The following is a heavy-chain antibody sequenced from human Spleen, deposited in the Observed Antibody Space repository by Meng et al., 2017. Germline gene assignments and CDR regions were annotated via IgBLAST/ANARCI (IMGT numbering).Heavy chain of an antibody. CDR1: GFSFSNYV. Sequence: GESLKISCAASGFSFSNYVMSWVRQTPGKGLEWVSGIGGSDGSTFAADSVKGRFTISRDNSKNTVFLQINSLRSEDTAVYYCARSPIDKYDLSALPLDYWGQGTLVTVSS. CDR2: IGGSDGST. V-gene: IGHV3-23*01. D-gene: IGHD3-22*01. CDR3: ARSPIDKYDLSALPLDY. J-gene: IGHJ4*02.